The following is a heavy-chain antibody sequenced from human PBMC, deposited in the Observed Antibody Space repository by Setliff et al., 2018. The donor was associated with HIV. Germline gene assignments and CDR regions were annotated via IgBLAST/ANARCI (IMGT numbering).Heavy chain of an antibody. J-gene: IGHJ3*02. Sequence: GGSVRLSYAASGFTFSSSWMTWVRQAPGRGLEYVAGMNRDGSEKGYADSVKGRFSISRDNAKNSLYLQMSSLRTEYTAVYFCARDPAFGAFDIWGQGTMVTVSS. D-gene: IGHD3-10*01. CDR3: ARDPAFGAFDI. CDR2: MNRDGSEK. V-gene: IGHV3-7*04. CDR1: GFTFSSSW.